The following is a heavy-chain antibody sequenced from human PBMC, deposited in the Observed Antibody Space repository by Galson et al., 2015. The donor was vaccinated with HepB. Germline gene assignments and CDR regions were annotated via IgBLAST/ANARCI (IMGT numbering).Heavy chain of an antibody. CDR2: FDPEDSET. Sequence: SVKASCKVSGYTLTELSMHWVRQAPGKGLEWMGGFDPEDSETIYAQKSQGRVTMTEDTSTDTAYMELSSLRSEDTAMYYCATAILDNWFDPWGQGTLVTVSS. CDR1: GYTLTELS. J-gene: IGHJ5*02. CDR3: ATAILDNWFDP. V-gene: IGHV1-24*01. D-gene: IGHD2-2*01.